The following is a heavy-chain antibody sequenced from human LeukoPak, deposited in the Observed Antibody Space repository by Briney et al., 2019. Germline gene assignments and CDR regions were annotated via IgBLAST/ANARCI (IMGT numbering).Heavy chain of an antibody. CDR1: GASISSSYW. V-gene: IGHV4-4*02. Sequence: ASETLSLTCAVSGASISSSYWWSWVRQPPGKGLEWIGEIYHSGSTNYTPSLRSRVTMSVDRSKNQFSLNLSSVTAADTAVYYCARSYSSTWTLNYWGQGTLVTVSS. J-gene: IGHJ4*02. D-gene: IGHD6-13*01. CDR3: ARSYSSTWTLNY. CDR2: IYHSGST.